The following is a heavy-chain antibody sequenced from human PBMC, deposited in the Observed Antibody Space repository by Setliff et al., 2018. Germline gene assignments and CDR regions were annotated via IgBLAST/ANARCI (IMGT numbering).Heavy chain of an antibody. D-gene: IGHD2-2*01. J-gene: IGHJ4*02. V-gene: IGHV3-7*01. CDR3: ARAHSSTLSVHDY. CDR2: IKQDGSEK. Sequence: PGGSLRLSCAASGFTFSSYWMSWVRQAPGKGLGWVANIKQDGSEKYYVDSVKGRFTISRDNAKNSLYLQMNSLRAEDTAVYYCARAHSSTLSVHDYWGQGTLVTVSS. CDR1: GFTFSSYW.